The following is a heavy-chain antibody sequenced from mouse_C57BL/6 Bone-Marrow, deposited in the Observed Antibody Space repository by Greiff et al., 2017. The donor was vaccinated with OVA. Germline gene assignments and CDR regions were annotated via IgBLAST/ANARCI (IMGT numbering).Heavy chain of an antibody. CDR3: ARGGGSLGV. CDR2: INPSDGGT. Sequence: QVQLQQPGAELVRPGASVKLSCKASGYTFTSYWMHWVKQRPVQGLEWVGNINPSDGGTHYNEKFKGKATLTVDKSSSTAYMQLSSLTSEDSAVYYCARGGGSLGVWGQGTTVTVSS. CDR1: GYTFTSYW. J-gene: IGHJ1*01. D-gene: IGHD3-1*01. V-gene: IGHV1-52*01.